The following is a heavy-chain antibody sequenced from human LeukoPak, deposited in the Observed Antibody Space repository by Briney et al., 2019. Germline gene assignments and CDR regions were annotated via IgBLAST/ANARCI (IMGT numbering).Heavy chain of an antibody. CDR3: AKVPSPYYYDSSGYYNY. V-gene: IGHV3-23*01. CDR1: GFTFSSYA. J-gene: IGHJ4*02. D-gene: IGHD3-22*01. Sequence: GGSLRLSCAASGFTFSSYAMSWVRQAPGKGLEWVSAISGSGGSTYYADSVKGRFTISRDNSKNTLYLQMNSLRAEDTAVYYCAKVPSPYYYDSSGYYNYWSQGTLVTVSS. CDR2: ISGSGGST.